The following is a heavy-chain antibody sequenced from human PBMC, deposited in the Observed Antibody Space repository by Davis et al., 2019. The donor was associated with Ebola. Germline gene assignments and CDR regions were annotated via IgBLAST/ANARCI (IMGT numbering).Heavy chain of an antibody. Sequence: SVKVSCKASGYTFTGYYMHWVRQAPGQGLEWMGGIIPIFGTANYAQKFQGRVTITADKSTSTAYMELSSLRSEDTAVYYCARDRVYSSGWDNWGQGTLVTVSS. CDR1: GYTFTGYY. J-gene: IGHJ4*02. D-gene: IGHD6-19*01. CDR2: IIPIFGTA. V-gene: IGHV1-69*06. CDR3: ARDRVYSSGWDN.